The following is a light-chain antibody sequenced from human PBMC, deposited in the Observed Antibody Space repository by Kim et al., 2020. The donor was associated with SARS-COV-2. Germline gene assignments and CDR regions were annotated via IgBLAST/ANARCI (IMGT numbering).Light chain of an antibody. Sequence: ASVKLTWTLSGGHSSYAIIWHQQEPEKGPRYLMKVNSDDSHKKGDGIPDRFSGSSFGAERYLTISSLQSEDEADYYCQTWDSGIQVFGGGTQLTVL. J-gene: IGLJ3*02. CDR1: GGHSSYA. CDR2: VNSDDSH. V-gene: IGLV4-69*01. CDR3: QTWDSGIQV.